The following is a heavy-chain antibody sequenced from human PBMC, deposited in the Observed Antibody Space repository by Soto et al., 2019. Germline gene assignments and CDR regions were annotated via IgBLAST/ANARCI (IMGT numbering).Heavy chain of an antibody. CDR3: ARDSGYGGGFYYYYMDV. CDR1: GYTFTSYG. V-gene: IGHV1-18*01. Sequence: ASVKVSCKASGYTFTSYGISWVRQAPGQGLEWMGWISACNGNTNFAQKLQGRVTMTTDTSTSTAYMDLRSLRSDDTAVYYCARDSGYGGGFYYYYMDVWGKGTTVTVSS. D-gene: IGHD5-12*01. J-gene: IGHJ6*03. CDR2: ISACNGNT.